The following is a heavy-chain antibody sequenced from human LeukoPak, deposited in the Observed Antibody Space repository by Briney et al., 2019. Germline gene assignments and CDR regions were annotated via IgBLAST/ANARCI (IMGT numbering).Heavy chain of an antibody. CDR3: ARDGGYYYDSSGARFDY. CDR1: GFTFSSYS. Sequence: GGSLRLSCAASGFTFSSYSMNWVRRAPGKGLEWVSSISSSSYIYYADSVKGRFTISRDNAKNSLYLQMNSLRAEDTAVYYCARDGGYYYDSSGARFDYWGQGTLVTVSS. CDR2: ISSSSYI. D-gene: IGHD3-22*01. V-gene: IGHV3-21*01. J-gene: IGHJ4*02.